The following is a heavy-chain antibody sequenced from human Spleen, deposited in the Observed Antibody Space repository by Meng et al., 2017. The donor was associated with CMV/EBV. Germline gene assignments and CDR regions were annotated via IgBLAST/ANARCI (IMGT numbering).Heavy chain of an antibody. J-gene: IGHJ4*02. CDR2: INSDGSST. V-gene: IGHV3-74*01. D-gene: IGHD6-13*01. CDR1: GFTFSRYW. Sequence: VQLVAPGGGLVQTGGSLRLSCAASGFTFSRYWMHWVRQAPGKGLVWVSRINSDGSSTNYADSVKGRFTISRDNAKNTLYLQLNSLRAEDTAVYYCATEAAAATRLDYWGQGTLVTVSS. CDR3: ATEAAAATRLDY.